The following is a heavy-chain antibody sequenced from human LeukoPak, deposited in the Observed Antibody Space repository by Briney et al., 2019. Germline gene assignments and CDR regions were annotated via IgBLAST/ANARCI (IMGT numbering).Heavy chain of an antibody. Sequence: GGSLRLSCSASGFTFSSYSMNWVRQTPGKGLEWVSYISSSSSTIYYADSVKGRFTISRDNAQNSLCLQMNSLRAEDTAVYYCARGASGWSLGYWGQGTLVTVSS. J-gene: IGHJ4*02. CDR1: GFTFSSYS. CDR3: ARGASGWSLGY. CDR2: ISSSSSTI. V-gene: IGHV3-48*04. D-gene: IGHD6-19*01.